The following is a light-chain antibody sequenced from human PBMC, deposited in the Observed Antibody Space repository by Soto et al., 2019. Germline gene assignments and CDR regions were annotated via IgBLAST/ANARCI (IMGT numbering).Light chain of an antibody. CDR1: QSVRSSH. J-gene: IGKJ1*01. V-gene: IGKV3-20*01. Sequence: EIVLTQSPATLSSFPGERATLSCRASQSVRSSHLAWHQQMPGQAPRLLIYGASSRATGIPDRFSGSGSGTEFTLTISSLQSEDFAVYYCQQYHNWWTFGQGTKVDIK. CDR3: QQYHNWWT. CDR2: GAS.